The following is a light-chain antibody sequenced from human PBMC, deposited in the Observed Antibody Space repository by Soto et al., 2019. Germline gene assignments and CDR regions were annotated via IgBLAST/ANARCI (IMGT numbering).Light chain of an antibody. Sequence: QSALTQPASVSGSPGQSITISCTGASSDVGDYSYVSWYQHHPGQAPELLIYEVSNRPSGVSHRFSGSKSVNTASLTISGLHAEDEADYYCCSYTSISTGVLFGGGTKLTVL. CDR3: CSYTSISTGVL. V-gene: IGLV2-14*01. J-gene: IGLJ2*01. CDR2: EVS. CDR1: SSDVGDYSY.